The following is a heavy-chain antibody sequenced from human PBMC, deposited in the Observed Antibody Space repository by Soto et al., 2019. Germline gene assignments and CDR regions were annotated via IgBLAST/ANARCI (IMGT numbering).Heavy chain of an antibody. D-gene: IGHD6-13*01. CDR2: ISYDGSNK. V-gene: IGHV3-30*18. J-gene: IGHJ5*02. CDR3: AKDLGIAAAGEFNWFDP. Sequence: QVQLVESGGGVVQPGRSLRLSCAASGFTFSSYGMHWVRQAPGKGLEWVAVISYDGSNKYYADSVKGRFTISRDNSKNTLYLQMNSLRAEDTAVYYCAKDLGIAAAGEFNWFDPWDQEPWSPSPQ. CDR1: GFTFSSYG.